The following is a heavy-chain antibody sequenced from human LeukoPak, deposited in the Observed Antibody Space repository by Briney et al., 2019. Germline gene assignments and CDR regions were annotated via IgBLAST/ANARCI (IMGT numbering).Heavy chain of an antibody. D-gene: IGHD3-16*01. CDR2: INHSGST. J-gene: IGHJ6*02. CDR1: GGSFSGYY. V-gene: IGHV4-34*01. CDR3: ARGYWGYSYYYGMDV. Sequence: PSETLSLTCAVYGGSFSGYYWSWIRQPPGKGLEWIGEINHSGSTNYNPSLKSRVTISVDTSKNQFSLKLSSVTAADTAVYYCARGYWGYSYYYGMDVWGQGTTVTASS.